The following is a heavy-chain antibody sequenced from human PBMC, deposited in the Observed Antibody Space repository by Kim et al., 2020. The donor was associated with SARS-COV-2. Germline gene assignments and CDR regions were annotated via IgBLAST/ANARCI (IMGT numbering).Heavy chain of an antibody. D-gene: IGHD3-10*01. CDR2: ISSSSSTI. Sequence: GGSLRLSCAASGFTFSSYSMNWVRQAPGKGLEWVSYISSSSSTIYYADSVKGRFTISRDNAKNSLYLQMNSLRDEDTAVYYCESFMVRGVNYGMDVWGQGTTVTVYS. V-gene: IGHV3-48*02. CDR3: ESFMVRGVNYGMDV. CDR1: GFTFSSYS. J-gene: IGHJ6*02.